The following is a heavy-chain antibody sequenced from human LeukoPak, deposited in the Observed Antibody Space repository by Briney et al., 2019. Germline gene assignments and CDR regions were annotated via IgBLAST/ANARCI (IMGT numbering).Heavy chain of an antibody. CDR3: AREPDYLPPS. Sequence: SETLSLTCTVSGGSISRYYWSWIRQPPGKGLEWIGYIYYSGSTNYNPSLKSRVTISVDTSKNQFSLKLSSVTAADTAVYYCAREPDYLPPSWGQGTLVTVSS. D-gene: IGHD5-12*01. J-gene: IGHJ4*02. CDR2: IYYSGST. CDR1: GGSISRYY. V-gene: IGHV4-59*12.